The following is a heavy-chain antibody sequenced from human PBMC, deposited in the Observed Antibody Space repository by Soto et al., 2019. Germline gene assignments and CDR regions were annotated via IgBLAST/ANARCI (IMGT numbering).Heavy chain of an antibody. J-gene: IGHJ5*02. Sequence: GASVKVSCKASGYTFTSYGISWVRQAPGQGLEWMGWISAYNGNTNYAQKLQGRVTMTTDTSTSTAYMELRSLRSDDTAVYYCARGWFVGIAAAGMSKDNWFDPWGQGTLVTVSS. V-gene: IGHV1-18*01. D-gene: IGHD6-13*01. CDR3: ARGWFVGIAAAGMSKDNWFDP. CDR2: ISAYNGNT. CDR1: GYTFTSYG.